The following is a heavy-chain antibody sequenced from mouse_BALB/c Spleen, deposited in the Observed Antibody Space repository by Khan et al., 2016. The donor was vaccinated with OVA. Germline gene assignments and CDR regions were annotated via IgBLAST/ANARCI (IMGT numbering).Heavy chain of an antibody. D-gene: IGHD2-14*01. V-gene: IGHV3-2*02. CDR2: NPYSGST. J-gene: IGHJ3*01. CDR3: ARGVRLTY. CDR1: GYSITSDYT. Sequence: EVQLVESGPGLVKPSQSLSLSCTVSGYSITSDYTCNWIRQFPGNKLEWMGFNPYSGSTTYHPSLKSRITITRDTSKNQFFLQLNSVTTEDTATYFCARGVRLTYWGQGTLVTVSA.